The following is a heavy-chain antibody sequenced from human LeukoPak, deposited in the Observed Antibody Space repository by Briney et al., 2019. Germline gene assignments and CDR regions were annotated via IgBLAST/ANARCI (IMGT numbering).Heavy chain of an antibody. CDR1: GYTFTSYG. J-gene: IGHJ4*02. CDR3: ARDQGPVDTAMVTSDY. V-gene: IGHV1-18*01. CDR2: ISAYNGNT. D-gene: IGHD5-18*01. Sequence: ASVKVSCKASGYTFTSYGISWVRQAPGQGLGWMGWISAYNGNTNYAQKLQGRVTMTTDTSTSTAYMELRSLRSDDTAVYYCARDQGPVDTAMVTSDYWGQGTLVTVSS.